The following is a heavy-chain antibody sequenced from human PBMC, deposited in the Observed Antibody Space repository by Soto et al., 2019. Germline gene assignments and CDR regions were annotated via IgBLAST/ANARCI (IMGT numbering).Heavy chain of an antibody. CDR3: ATRDSSRFY. Sequence: QVQLHESGPGLVKPSGTLSLTCAVSGVSISSHDWWTWVRQPPGKGLEWIGESHQSGNTNYNSSLESRVTISVDKSKNQCSQKLTSVTVADTAVYYCATRDSSRFYWGPGTRVTVSS. V-gene: IGHV4-4*02. CDR1: GVSISSHDW. D-gene: IGHD6-13*01. J-gene: IGHJ4*02. CDR2: SHQSGNT.